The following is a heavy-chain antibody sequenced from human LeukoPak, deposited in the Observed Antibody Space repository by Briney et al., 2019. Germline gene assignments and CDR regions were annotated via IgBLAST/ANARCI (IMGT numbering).Heavy chain of an antibody. V-gene: IGHV1-2*02. CDR3: ARGYYDSSDYEYFQH. CDR1: GYTFTGYY. CDR2: LNPNTGDT. D-gene: IGHD3-22*01. J-gene: IGHJ1*01. Sequence: ASVKVSCKASGYTFTGYYMHWVRQAPGQGLEWMGCLNPNTGDTRHAQKFQGRVTMTRDTSISTAYMELSRLRSDDTAVYYCARGYYDSSDYEYFQHWGQGTLVTVSS.